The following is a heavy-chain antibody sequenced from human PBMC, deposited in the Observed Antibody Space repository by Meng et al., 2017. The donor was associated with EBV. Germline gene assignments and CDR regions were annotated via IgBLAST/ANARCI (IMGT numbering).Heavy chain of an antibody. D-gene: IGHD6-19*01. V-gene: IGHV1-2*06. Sequence: VERVKAGAGVKKPGDSVKLSCKASGYTFTGYYMHWVRQAPGQGLEWMGRINPNSGGTNYAQKFQGRVTMTRDTSISTAYMELSRLRSDDTAVYYCARVGIAVAGTGDYWGQGTLVTVPS. CDR1: GYTFTGYY. J-gene: IGHJ4*02. CDR2: INPNSGGT. CDR3: ARVGIAVAGTGDY.